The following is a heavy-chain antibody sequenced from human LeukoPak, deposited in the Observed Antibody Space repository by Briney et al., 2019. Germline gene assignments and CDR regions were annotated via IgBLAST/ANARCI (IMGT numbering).Heavy chain of an antibody. V-gene: IGHV3-33*01. D-gene: IGHD2-8*01. Sequence: GGSLRLSCAAPGFTFSSYGMHWVRQAPGKGLEWVAVIWYDGSNKYYADSVKGRFTISRDNSKNTLYLQMNSLRAEDTAVYYCAREVYATNWFDPWGQGTLVTVSS. CDR2: IWYDGSNK. CDR1: GFTFSSYG. CDR3: AREVYATNWFDP. J-gene: IGHJ5*02.